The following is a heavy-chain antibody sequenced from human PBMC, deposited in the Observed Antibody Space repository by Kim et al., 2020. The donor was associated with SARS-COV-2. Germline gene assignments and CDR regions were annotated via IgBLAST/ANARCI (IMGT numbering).Heavy chain of an antibody. V-gene: IGHV3-23*01. CDR2: DPGGGGRT. Sequence: GGSLRLSCGASGFTVNNFAMRWVRQAPGKGLEWVSTDPGGGGRTFYADSVKGRFTISRDNSKNTVFLQMNSVRAEDTAVYYCAKAQPLSSGWYVVEDWGQGTLVTVSS. J-gene: IGHJ4*02. CDR1: GFTVNNFA. CDR3: AKAQPLSSGWYVVED. D-gene: IGHD6-19*01.